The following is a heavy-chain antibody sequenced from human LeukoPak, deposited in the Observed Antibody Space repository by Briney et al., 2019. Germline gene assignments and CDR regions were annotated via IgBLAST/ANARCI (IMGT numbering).Heavy chain of an antibody. CDR2: ISGSGGST. V-gene: IGHV3-23*01. D-gene: IGHD3-22*01. Sequence: GGSLRLSCAASGFTFSSYAMSWVRQAPGKGLEWVAAISGSGGSTYYADSVKGRFTISGDNSKNTLYLQMNSLRAEDTAVYYCAKGDYDSSGYIDYWGQGTLVTVSS. CDR3: AKGDYDSSGYIDY. J-gene: IGHJ4*02. CDR1: GFTFSSYA.